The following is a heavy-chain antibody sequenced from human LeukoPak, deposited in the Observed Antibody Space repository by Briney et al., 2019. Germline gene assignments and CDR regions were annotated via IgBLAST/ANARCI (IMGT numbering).Heavy chain of an antibody. J-gene: IGHJ4*02. CDR2: ISAYNGNT. V-gene: IGHV1-18*01. Sequence: ASVKVSCKASGYTFTCFGISWVRQAPGLGLEWMGWISAYNGNTNYAQKLQGRVTMTTDTSTSTAYMELRSLRSDDTAVYYCARDIVGKQQLEPFDYWGQGTLVTVSS. CDR3: ARDIVGKQQLEPFDY. CDR1: GYTFTCFG. D-gene: IGHD6-13*01.